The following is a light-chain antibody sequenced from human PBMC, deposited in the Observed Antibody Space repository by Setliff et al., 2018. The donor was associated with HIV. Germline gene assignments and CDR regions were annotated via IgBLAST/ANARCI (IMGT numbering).Light chain of an antibody. CDR2: SDH. Sequence: GSSSNIGRNIVNWYQQFPGTAPKLLIYSDHQRPSGVPDRFSGSKSGTSASLAISGLQSEDEADYYCAAWDDSPNAYVFGTGTKVTVL. CDR3: AAWDDSPNAYV. V-gene: IGLV1-44*01. CDR1: SSNIGRNI. J-gene: IGLJ1*01.